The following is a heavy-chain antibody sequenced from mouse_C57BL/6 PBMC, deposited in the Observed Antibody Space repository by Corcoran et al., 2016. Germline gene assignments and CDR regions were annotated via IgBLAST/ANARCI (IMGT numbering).Heavy chain of an antibody. CDR1: GYTFTTYG. J-gene: IGHJ4*01. V-gene: IGHV9-3*01. CDR3: GRCDMGDAMDY. CDR2: INTYSGVP. Sequence: QIQLVQSGPELKKPGETVKISCKASGYTFTTYGMSWVKQAPGKGLKWMGWINTYSGVPTYADDFKGRFAFSLETSASTAYLQINNLKNEDTATYFCGRCDMGDAMDYWGQGTSVTVSS. D-gene: IGHD1-1*02.